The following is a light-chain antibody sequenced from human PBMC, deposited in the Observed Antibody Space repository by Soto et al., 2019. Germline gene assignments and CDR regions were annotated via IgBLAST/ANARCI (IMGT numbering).Light chain of an antibody. CDR3: QQYGSSPGT. Sequence: EIVMTQSPGTLSLSPGERATLSCRASQSVSSSYLAWYQQKHGLAPRLLIYDASSRATGIPDRFSGSGSGTDLTITISRLEPEDFEVYYCQQYGSSPGTFGQGTRLEIK. J-gene: IGKJ5*01. CDR1: QSVSSSY. V-gene: IGKV3D-20*01. CDR2: DAS.